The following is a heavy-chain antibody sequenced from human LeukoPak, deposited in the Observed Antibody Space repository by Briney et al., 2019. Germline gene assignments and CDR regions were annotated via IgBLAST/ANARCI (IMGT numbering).Heavy chain of an antibody. J-gene: IGHJ4*02. V-gene: IGHV3-7*01. CDR3: ATYSESYTFVDC. Sequence: PGGSLRLSCAASGFLFSRYWMSWVRQAPGKGLEWVANIKEDGSEKYYVESMKGRFTISRDNSRNTLFLQMNSLRTEDTAVYYCATYSESYTFVDCWGQGTLVTVSS. CDR2: IKEDGSEK. CDR1: GFLFSRYW. D-gene: IGHD2/OR15-2a*01.